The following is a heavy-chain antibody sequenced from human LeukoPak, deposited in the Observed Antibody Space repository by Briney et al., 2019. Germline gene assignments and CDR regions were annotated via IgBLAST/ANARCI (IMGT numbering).Heavy chain of an antibody. V-gene: IGHV1-2*02. CDR2: INPNSGGT. CDR3: ASLYGSGRNGYYFDY. D-gene: IGHD3-10*01. CDR1: GYTFTGYY. Sequence: GASVKVSCKASGYTFTGYYMHWVRQAPGQGLEWMGWINPNSGGTNYAQKFQGRVTMTRDTSISTAYMELSRLRSDDTAVYYCASLYGSGRNGYYFDYWGQGTLVTVSS. J-gene: IGHJ4*02.